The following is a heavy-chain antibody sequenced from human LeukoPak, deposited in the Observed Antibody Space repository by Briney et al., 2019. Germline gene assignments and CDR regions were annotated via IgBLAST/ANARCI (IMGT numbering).Heavy chain of an antibody. D-gene: IGHD5-18*01. CDR3: ARGGGGYSYGFAFDY. CDR2: IYSGGST. Sequence: GGSLRLSCAASGFTVSSNSMSWVRQAPGKGLEWVSVIYSGGSTYYADSVKGGFTFSRDNSKNTLYLQMNSLRAEDTAVYYCARGGGGYSYGFAFDYWGQGTLVTVSS. V-gene: IGHV3-66*01. CDR1: GFTVSSNS. J-gene: IGHJ4*02.